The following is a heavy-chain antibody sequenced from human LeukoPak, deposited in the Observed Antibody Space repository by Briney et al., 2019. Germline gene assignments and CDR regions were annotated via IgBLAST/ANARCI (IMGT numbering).Heavy chain of an antibody. CDR2: ISYDGSNK. D-gene: IGHD4-23*01. CDR1: GFTFSSYG. Sequence: GGSLRLSCAASGFTFSSYGMHWVRQAPGKGLEWVAVISYDGSNKYYADSVKGRFAISRDNSKNTLYLQMNSLRVEDTAVYYCARGYGGKTGYFDYWGQGTLVTVSS. J-gene: IGHJ4*02. V-gene: IGHV3-30*03. CDR3: ARGYGGKTGYFDY.